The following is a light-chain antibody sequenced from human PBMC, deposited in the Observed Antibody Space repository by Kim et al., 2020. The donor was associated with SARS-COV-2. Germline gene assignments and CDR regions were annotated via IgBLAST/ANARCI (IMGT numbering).Light chain of an antibody. J-gene: IGLJ2*01. CDR3: QVWDSSSVV. CDR1: HNGSKR. V-gene: IGLV3-21*04. CDR2: YES. Sequence: APGSAGRITGGGNHNGSKRWHRYQQDPGQAPVLVIDYESDRPSGIPERFSGSNSGNTATLTISRVEAGDEADYYCQVWDSSSVVFGGGTQLTVL.